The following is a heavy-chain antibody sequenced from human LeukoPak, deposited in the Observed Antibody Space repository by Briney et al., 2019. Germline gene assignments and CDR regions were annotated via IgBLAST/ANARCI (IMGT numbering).Heavy chain of an antibody. Sequence: SETLSLTCTVSGGSISSYYWSWIRQPPGKGLEWIGYIYYSGSTYYNPSLKSRVTISVDTSKNQFSLELSSVTAADTAVYYCARINTIVDSAIDYWGQGTLVTVSS. CDR1: GGSISSYY. CDR3: ARINTIVDSAIDY. D-gene: IGHD5-18*01. CDR2: IYYSGST. V-gene: IGHV4-59*12. J-gene: IGHJ4*02.